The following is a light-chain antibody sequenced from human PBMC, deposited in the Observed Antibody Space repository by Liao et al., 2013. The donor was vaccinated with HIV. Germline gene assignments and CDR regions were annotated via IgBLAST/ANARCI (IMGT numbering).Light chain of an antibody. CDR1: KLGHKY. V-gene: IGLV3-1*01. CDR2: QDD. CDR3: QAWDSSTAGV. J-gene: IGLJ2*01. Sequence: SYELTQPPSVSVSPGQTATISCSGDKLGHKYVCWYQQRPGQSPVLVMYQDDKRPSGIPERFSGSNSGNTATLTISGAQAMDEADYYCQAWDSSTAGVFGGGTKLTVL.